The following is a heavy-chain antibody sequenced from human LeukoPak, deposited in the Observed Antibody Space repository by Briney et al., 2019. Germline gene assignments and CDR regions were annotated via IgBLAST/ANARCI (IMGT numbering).Heavy chain of an antibody. CDR3: AKDRYGGKSAPDS. CDR2: ISFDGGFK. J-gene: IGHJ4*02. CDR1: GFTFSSYG. Sequence: PGTSLRLSCAAAGFTFSSYGIHWVRQAPGKGRGWVAMISFDGGFKFYGDSVKGRFTISRDNSKNTLFLQMNSLRAEDTAVYYCAKDRYGGKSAPDSWGQGTLVTVSS. D-gene: IGHD4-23*01. V-gene: IGHV3-30*18.